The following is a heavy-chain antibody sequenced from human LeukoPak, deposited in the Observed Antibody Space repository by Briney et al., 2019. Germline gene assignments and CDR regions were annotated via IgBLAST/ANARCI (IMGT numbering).Heavy chain of an antibody. Sequence: GGSLRLSCEGSGFTFSNYWMGWVRQAPGKGLQWVANIKTDGSEKYYVDSVKGRFTIYRDNAKNSLYLQMNSLRAEDTAVYYCATYSSLNRREFQFWGQGTLLTVSS. CDR3: ATYSSLNRREFQF. J-gene: IGHJ1*01. CDR2: IKTDGSEK. D-gene: IGHD3-22*01. V-gene: IGHV3-7*01. CDR1: GFTFSNYW.